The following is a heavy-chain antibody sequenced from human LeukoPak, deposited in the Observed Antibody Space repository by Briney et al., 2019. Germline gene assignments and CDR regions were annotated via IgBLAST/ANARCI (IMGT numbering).Heavy chain of an antibody. Sequence: SETLSLTCTVSGGSISSYYWSWIRQPPGKGLEWIGYIYYSGSTNYNPSLKSRVTISVDTSKNQFSLKLSSVTAADTAVYYCARAPLHSETTGYTIDYYYYGMDVWGQGTTVTVSS. CDR3: ARAPLHSETTGYTIDYYYYGMDV. J-gene: IGHJ6*02. V-gene: IGHV4-59*01. CDR1: GGSISSYY. D-gene: IGHD5-18*01. CDR2: IYYSGST.